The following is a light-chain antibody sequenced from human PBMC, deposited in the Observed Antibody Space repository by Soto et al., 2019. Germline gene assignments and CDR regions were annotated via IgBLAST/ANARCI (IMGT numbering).Light chain of an antibody. Sequence: DIPMTQSPSSLSASVGDRVTITCRASQSISSYLNWYQQKPGKAPKLLIYAASSLQSGVPSRFRGSGSGTEFTLTISSLQPEDFATYFCQQSYRIPYTFGQGTKLEI. CDR3: QQSYRIPYT. V-gene: IGKV1-39*01. CDR1: QSISSY. J-gene: IGKJ2*01. CDR2: AAS.